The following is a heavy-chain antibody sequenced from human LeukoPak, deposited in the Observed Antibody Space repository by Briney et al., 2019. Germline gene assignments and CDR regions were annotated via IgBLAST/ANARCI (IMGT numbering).Heavy chain of an antibody. CDR2: IYTSGST. Sequence: SETLSLTCTVSGGSISSYYWSWIRQPAGKGLEWIGRIYTSGSTYYNPSLKSRVTMSVDTSKNQFSLKLSSVTAADTAVYYCAGSRYNYYDSSGYVYYFDYWGQGTLVTVSS. CDR1: GGSISSYY. CDR3: AGSRYNYYDSSGYVYYFDY. D-gene: IGHD3-22*01. V-gene: IGHV4-4*07. J-gene: IGHJ4*02.